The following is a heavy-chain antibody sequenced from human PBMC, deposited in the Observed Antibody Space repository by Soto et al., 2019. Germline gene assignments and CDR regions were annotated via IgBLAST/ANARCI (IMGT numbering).Heavy chain of an antibody. CDR1: GGSFSGYY. CDR2: INHSGST. CDR3: ARRYYDFWSGYFRWFDP. J-gene: IGHJ5*02. D-gene: IGHD3-3*01. Sequence: SETLSLTCAVYGGSFSGYYWSWIRQPPGKGLEWIGEINHSGSTNYNPSLKSRVTISVDTSKNQFSLKLSSVTAADTAVYYCARRYYDFWSGYFRWFDPWGQGTLVTVSS. V-gene: IGHV4-34*01.